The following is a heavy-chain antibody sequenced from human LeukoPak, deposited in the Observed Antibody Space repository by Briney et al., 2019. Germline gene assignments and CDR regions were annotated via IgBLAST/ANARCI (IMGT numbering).Heavy chain of an antibody. CDR2: IYYSGST. CDR3: ARQLGYYDFWSGYYTGNYFDY. CDR1: GGSFSSYY. V-gene: IGHV4-39*01. Sequence: PSETLSLTCAVYGGSFSSYYWGWIRQPPGKGLEWIGSIYYSGSTYYNPSLKSRVTISVDTSKNQFSLKLSSVTAADTAVYYCARQLGYYDFWSGYYTGNYFDYWGQGTLVTVSS. J-gene: IGHJ4*02. D-gene: IGHD3-3*01.